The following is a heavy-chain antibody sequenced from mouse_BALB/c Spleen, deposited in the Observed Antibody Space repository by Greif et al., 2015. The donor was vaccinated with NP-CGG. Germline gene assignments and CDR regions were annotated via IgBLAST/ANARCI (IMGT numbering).Heavy chain of an antibody. Sequence: EVKLMESGGGLVQPGGSRKLSCAASGFTFSSFGMHWVRQAPEKGLEWVAYISSGSSTIYYADTVKGRFTISRDNPKNTLFLQMTSLRSEDTAMYYCAREMITTVFAYWGQGTLVTVSA. D-gene: IGHD2-4*01. CDR3: AREMITTVFAY. V-gene: IGHV5-17*02. CDR2: ISSGSSTI. J-gene: IGHJ3*01. CDR1: GFTFSSFG.